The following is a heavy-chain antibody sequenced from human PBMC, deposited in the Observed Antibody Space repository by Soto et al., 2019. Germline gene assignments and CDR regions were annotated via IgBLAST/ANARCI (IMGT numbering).Heavy chain of an antibody. Sequence: QVHLQQWGAGLLKPSETLSLTCGVYGGSFGTSYWAWIRQSPEKGLEWIVEINHHGDSNYNPSLKMRVTISLDMSENKFSLKLTPVAAADTAVYYCARVTRFPDAFDIWGQGTPVIVSS. CDR1: GGSFGTSY. CDR2: INHHGDS. J-gene: IGHJ3*02. CDR3: ARVTRFPDAFDI. V-gene: IGHV4-34*01.